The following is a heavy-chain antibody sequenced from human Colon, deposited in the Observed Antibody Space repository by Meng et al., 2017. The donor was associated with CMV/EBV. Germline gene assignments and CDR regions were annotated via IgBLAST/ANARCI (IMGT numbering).Heavy chain of an antibody. CDR3: ARGLSYSGGSAARAFDY. Sequence: FTFNDNYFNWVRQAPGKGLEWVSVIYSGGSTNYAESVKGRFTISRDTSNNMIYLQMSNLRAEDTAVYYCARGLSYSGGSAARAFDYWGQGTLVTVSS. V-gene: IGHV3-53*01. CDR2: IYSGGST. D-gene: IGHD2-21*01. J-gene: IGHJ4*02. CDR1: FTFNDNY.